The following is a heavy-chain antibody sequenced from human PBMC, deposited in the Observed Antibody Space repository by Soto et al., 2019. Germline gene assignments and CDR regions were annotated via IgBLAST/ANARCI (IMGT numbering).Heavy chain of an antibody. CDR1: GGTFSSYA. CDR3: ARDRNGDFHFDAFDI. Sequence: SVKVSCKASGGTFSSYAISWVRHAPGQGLEWMGGIIPIFGTANYAQKFQGRVTITADESTSTAYMELSSLRSEDTAVYYCARDRNGDFHFDAFDIWGQGTMVTV. D-gene: IGHD4-17*01. V-gene: IGHV1-69*13. CDR2: IIPIFGTA. J-gene: IGHJ3*02.